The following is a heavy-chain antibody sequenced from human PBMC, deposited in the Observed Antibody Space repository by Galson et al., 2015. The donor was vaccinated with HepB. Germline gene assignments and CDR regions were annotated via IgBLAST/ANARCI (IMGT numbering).Heavy chain of an antibody. CDR1: GYTFTSYG. J-gene: IGHJ4*02. Sequence: SVKVSCKASGYTFTSYGISWVRQAPGQGLEWMGWISAYNSNTNYAQKLQGRVTMTTDTSTSTAYMELRSLRSDDTAVYYCARDPTGAYCGGDCPIGLDYWGQGTLVTVSS. CDR2: ISAYNSNT. CDR3: ARDPTGAYCGGDCPIGLDY. D-gene: IGHD2-21*01. V-gene: IGHV1-18*01.